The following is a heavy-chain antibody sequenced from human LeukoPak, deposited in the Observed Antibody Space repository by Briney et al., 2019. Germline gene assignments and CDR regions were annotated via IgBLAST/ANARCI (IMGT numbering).Heavy chain of an antibody. Sequence: SQTLSLTCTVSGGSISSGSYYWGWIRQPPGKGLEWIGSIYHSGSTYYNPSLKSRVTISVDTSKNQFSLKLSSVTAADTAVYYCASVVVPAAIPWFDPWGQGTLVTVYS. D-gene: IGHD2-2*01. J-gene: IGHJ5*02. CDR1: GGSISSGSYY. CDR2: IYHSGST. V-gene: IGHV4-39*07. CDR3: ASVVVPAAIPWFDP.